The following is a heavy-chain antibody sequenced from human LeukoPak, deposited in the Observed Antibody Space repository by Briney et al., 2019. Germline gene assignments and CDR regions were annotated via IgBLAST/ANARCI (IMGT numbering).Heavy chain of an antibody. CDR3: ARAPNYSGLPYFDY. CDR1: GGSIRSGSYS. J-gene: IGHJ4*02. V-gene: IGHV4-30-2*01. CDR2: IFHSGSNSYDSGTT. D-gene: IGHD3-10*01. Sequence: PSETLSLTCAVSGGSIRSGSYSWNWIRQPPGKGLEWLVYIFHSGSNSYDSGTTYYNPSLKSRVTISVDRSKNQFSLKLGSVTAADTAVYYCARAPNYSGLPYFDYWGQGTLVTVSS.